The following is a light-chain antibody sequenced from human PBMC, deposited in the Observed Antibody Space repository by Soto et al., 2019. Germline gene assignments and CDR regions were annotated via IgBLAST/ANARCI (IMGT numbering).Light chain of an antibody. Sequence: QSALTQPASVSGSPGQSITISCTGTSSDVGSYNLVSWYQHHPGKAPKLMIYEGSVRPSGVSNRFSGSKSDNTASLTISGLQAEDEADYYCCSYAGGSTYVFGTGTKLTVL. CDR3: CSYAGGSTYV. J-gene: IGLJ1*01. V-gene: IGLV2-23*01. CDR1: SSDVGSYNL. CDR2: EGS.